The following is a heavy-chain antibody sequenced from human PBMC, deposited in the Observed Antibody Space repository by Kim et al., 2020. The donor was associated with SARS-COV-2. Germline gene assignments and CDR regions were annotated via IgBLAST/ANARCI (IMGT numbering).Heavy chain of an antibody. Sequence: GGYLRLSCAASGFTFSSYAMSWVRQAPGKGLEWVSAISGSGGSTYYADSVKGRFTISRDNSKNTLYLQMNSLRAEDTAVYYCASSSIAARPLGYWGQGTLVTVSS. CDR2: ISGSGGST. V-gene: IGHV3-23*01. D-gene: IGHD6-6*01. CDR1: GFTFSSYA. CDR3: ASSSIAARPLGY. J-gene: IGHJ4*02.